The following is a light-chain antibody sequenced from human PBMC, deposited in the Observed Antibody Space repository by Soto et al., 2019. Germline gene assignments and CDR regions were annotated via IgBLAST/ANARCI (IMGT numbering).Light chain of an antibody. CDR1: QSISSW. V-gene: IGKV1-5*03. Sequence: DIQMTQSPSTLSASVGDRVTITCRASQSISSWVAWYQQKPGKAHKLLIFQASSLKSGVPSRFSGSGSATEYTLTISSLQPDDFATYYCEDYSSSSGLTFGGGTKVEIK. CDR3: EDYSSSSGLT. CDR2: QAS. J-gene: IGKJ4*01.